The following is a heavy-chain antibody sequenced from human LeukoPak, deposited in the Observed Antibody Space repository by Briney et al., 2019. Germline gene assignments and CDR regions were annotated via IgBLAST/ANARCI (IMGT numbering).Heavy chain of an antibody. J-gene: IGHJ4*02. CDR3: AKGPAVATSPIDY. V-gene: IGHV3-9*01. CDR2: ISWNSGSI. D-gene: IGHD6-19*01. Sequence: PGGSLRLSCTASGFIFSNYAMHWVRQAPGKGLEWVSGISWNSGSIGYADSVKGRFTISRDNAKNSLYLQMNSLRAEDTALYYCAKGPAVATSPIDYWGQGTLVTVSS. CDR1: GFIFSNYA.